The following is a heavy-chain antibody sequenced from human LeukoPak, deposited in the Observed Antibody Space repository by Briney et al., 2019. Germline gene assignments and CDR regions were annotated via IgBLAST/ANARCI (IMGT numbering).Heavy chain of an antibody. D-gene: IGHD3-9*01. CDR1: GYTFTDYY. V-gene: IGHV1-69-2*01. CDR2: VDPEDGET. Sequence: ATVKISCKVSGYTFTDYYMHWVQQAPGKGLEWMGLVDPEDGETIYAEKFQGRVTITADTSTDTAYMELSSLRSEDTAVYYCATAPPSYDILTGPTKDYMDVWGKGTTVTVS. CDR3: ATAPPSYDILTGPTKDYMDV. J-gene: IGHJ6*03.